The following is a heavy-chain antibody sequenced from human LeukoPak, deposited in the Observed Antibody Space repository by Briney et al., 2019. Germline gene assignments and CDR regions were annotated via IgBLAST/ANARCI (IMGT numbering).Heavy chain of an antibody. CDR3: ARDRYCRGGTCYSIGYFDY. CDR1: GFSFSTYW. J-gene: IGHJ4*02. Sequence: GGSLRLSCAASGFSFSTYWMSWVRQAPGKGLEWVANIKQDGSEKYYADSVKGRFTISRDNAKNSLYLQMNSLRAEDTAVYYCARDRYCRGGTCYSIGYFDYWGQGTLVTVSS. V-gene: IGHV3-7*01. CDR2: IKQDGSEK. D-gene: IGHD2-15*01.